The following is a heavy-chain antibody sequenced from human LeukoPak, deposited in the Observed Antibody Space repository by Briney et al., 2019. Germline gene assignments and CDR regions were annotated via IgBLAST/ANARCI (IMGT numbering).Heavy chain of an antibody. Sequence: GGSLRLSCAASGFTFSRYAMIWLRQAPGKGLEWVSAISGSGGSTYYADSVKGLFTISRDNSKNTLYLQMNSLRAEDTAVYYCAPQGADSSPGPCGQGTLVTVSS. CDR3: APQGADSSPGP. CDR2: ISGSGGST. D-gene: IGHD6-13*01. CDR1: GFTFSRYA. J-gene: IGHJ5*02. V-gene: IGHV3-23*01.